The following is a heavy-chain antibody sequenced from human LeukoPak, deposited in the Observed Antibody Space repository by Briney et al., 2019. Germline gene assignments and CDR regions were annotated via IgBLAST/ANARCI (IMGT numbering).Heavy chain of an antibody. CDR2: IYSGGNT. CDR3: ARARGYGGAFDY. J-gene: IGHJ4*02. CDR1: GFTVSSYY. Sequence: GGSLRLSCAISGFTVSSYYMSWVRQAPGKGLEWVSLIYSGGNTYYADSVKGRFTISRDNSKNTLYLQMNSLRAEDTSVYYCARARGYGGAFDYWGQGTLVTVSS. V-gene: IGHV3-66*01. D-gene: IGHD5-12*01.